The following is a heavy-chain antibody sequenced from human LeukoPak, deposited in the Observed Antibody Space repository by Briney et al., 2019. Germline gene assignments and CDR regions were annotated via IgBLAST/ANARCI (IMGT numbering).Heavy chain of an antibody. D-gene: IGHD2-21*02. CDR1: GGTFSSYA. CDR2: IIPAFGAA. V-gene: IGHV1-69*05. CDR3: ARGYSGGDWYSEAKNWFDP. J-gene: IGHJ5*02. Sequence: EASVKVACKASGGTFSSYAINWVRQAPGQGLEWMGGIIPAFGAANYAQKFQGRVTITTDESTSTAYMELSSLRSEDTAVYYCARGYSGGDWYSEAKNWFDPWGQGTLVTVSS.